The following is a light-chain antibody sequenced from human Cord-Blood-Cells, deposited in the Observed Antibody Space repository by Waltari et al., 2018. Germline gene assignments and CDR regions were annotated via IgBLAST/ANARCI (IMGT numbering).Light chain of an antibody. V-gene: IGLV2-8*01. CDR3: SSYAGSNNWV. J-gene: IGLJ3*02. CDR1: SSDVGGYNY. CDR2: EFS. Sequence: QSALTQPPSASGSPGQSVTISCPGTSSDVGGYNYVSWYQQHPGKDPKLMIYEFSKRPSGVPDRFSGSKSGNTASLTVSGLQAEDEADYYCSSYAGSNNWVFGGGTKLTVL.